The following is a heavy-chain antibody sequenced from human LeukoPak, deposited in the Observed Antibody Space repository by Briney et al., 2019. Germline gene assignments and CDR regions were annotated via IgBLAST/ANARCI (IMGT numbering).Heavy chain of an antibody. J-gene: IGHJ4*02. D-gene: IGHD6-13*01. CDR2: IIPILGMA. CDR3: ASLPLGIAAAGTDY. Sequence: ASVKVSCKASGGTFSSYTISWVRQAPGQGLEWMGRIIPILGMANYAQKFQGRVTITADKSTSTAYMELSSLRSEDTAVYYCASLPLGIAAAGTDYWGQGTLVTVSS. V-gene: IGHV1-69*02. CDR1: GGTFSSYT.